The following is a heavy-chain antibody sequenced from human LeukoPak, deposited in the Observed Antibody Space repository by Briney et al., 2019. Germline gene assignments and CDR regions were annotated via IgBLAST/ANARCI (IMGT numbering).Heavy chain of an antibody. D-gene: IGHD3-10*01. V-gene: IGHV1-69*13. CDR3: ARFFYGSGGRNWFDP. CDR1: GVTFSSYA. Sequence: ASVKVSCKASGVTFSSYAISWVRQAPGQGLEWMGGIIPIFGTANYAQKFQGRVTITADESTSTAYMELSSLRSEDTAVYYCARFFYGSGGRNWFDPWGQGTLVTVSS. J-gene: IGHJ5*02. CDR2: IIPIFGTA.